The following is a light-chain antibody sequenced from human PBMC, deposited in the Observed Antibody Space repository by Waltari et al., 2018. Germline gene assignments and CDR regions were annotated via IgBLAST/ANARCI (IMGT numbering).Light chain of an antibody. V-gene: IGKV2-28*01. J-gene: IGKJ4*01. CDR3: SKVLQTLLT. CDR1: QSLLHSNGYNY. Sequence: DIVMTQSPVSLPVTPGEPASISCRSSQSLLHSNGYNYLHWYLQKPGQSPQLLIYLGSLRASGFPDRFSGSGPGTVFTLKISRLKAEVFGFYSCSKVLQTLLTFGEGPRWRSN. CDR2: LGS.